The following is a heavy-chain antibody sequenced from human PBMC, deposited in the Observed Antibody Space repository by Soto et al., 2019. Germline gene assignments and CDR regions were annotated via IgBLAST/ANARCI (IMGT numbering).Heavy chain of an antibody. Sequence: SETLSLTCAVYGGSFSGYYWIWIRQPPGKGLEWIGEINHSGSTNYNPSLKSRVTISVDTSKNQFSLKLSSVTAADTAVYYCKVPAARKGYYYYGMDVWGQGTTVTVSS. CDR2: INHSGST. V-gene: IGHV4-34*01. CDR3: KVPAARKGYYYYGMDV. CDR1: GGSFSGYY. J-gene: IGHJ6*02. D-gene: IGHD2-2*01.